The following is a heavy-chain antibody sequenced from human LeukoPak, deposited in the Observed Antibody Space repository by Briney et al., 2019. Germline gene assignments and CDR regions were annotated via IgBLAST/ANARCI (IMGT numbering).Heavy chain of an antibody. J-gene: IGHJ3*02. Sequence: PSETLSLTCTVSGGSISTSNYYWGWIRQPPGKGLEWIGNIFYSGSTYYSPSLKSRVTISLDTSRNQFSLTLSSVTAADTAVYYCARVGSYYDILTGYSSDAFDIWGQGTMVTVSS. V-gene: IGHV4-39*07. CDR3: ARVGSYYDILTGYSSDAFDI. CDR1: GGSISTSNYY. CDR2: IFYSGST. D-gene: IGHD3-9*01.